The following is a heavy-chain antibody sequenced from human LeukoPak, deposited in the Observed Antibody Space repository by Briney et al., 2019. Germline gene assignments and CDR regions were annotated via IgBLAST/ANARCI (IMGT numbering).Heavy chain of an antibody. V-gene: IGHV3-21*05. J-gene: IGHJ4*02. D-gene: IGHD2-2*01. Sequence: GGSLRLSCAASGFTFSSYSMNWVRQAPGKGLEWVSYISSSSSYIYYADSVKGRFTISRDNAKNSLYLQMNSLRAEDTAVYYCARDLSSTRIFDYWGQGTLVTVSS. CDR1: GFTFSSYS. CDR3: ARDLSSTRIFDY. CDR2: ISSSSSYI.